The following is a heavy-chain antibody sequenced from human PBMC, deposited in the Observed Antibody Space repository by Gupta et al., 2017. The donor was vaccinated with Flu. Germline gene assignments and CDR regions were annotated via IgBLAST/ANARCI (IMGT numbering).Heavy chain of an antibody. J-gene: IGHJ4*02. Sequence: EVQLLESGGGLVQPGGSLRLSCAASGFTFSSYAMRWVRQAPGKGLEWVSAISGSGGSTYYADSVKGRFTISRDNSKNTLYLQMNSLRAEDTAVYYCAKSPELNFDEKYYDILTGYQYYFDYWGQGTLVTVSS. D-gene: IGHD3-9*01. V-gene: IGHV3-23*01. CDR2: ISGSGGST. CDR3: AKSPELNFDEKYYDILTGYQYYFDY. CDR1: GFTFSSYA.